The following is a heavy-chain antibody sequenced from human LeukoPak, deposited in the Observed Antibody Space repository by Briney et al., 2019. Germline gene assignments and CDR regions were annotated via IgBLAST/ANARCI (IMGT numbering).Heavy chain of an antibody. D-gene: IGHD3-10*01. CDR2: IKGDGSST. V-gene: IGHV3-74*01. Sequence: GGSLRLSCAASGFTFSSNWMHWVRQAPGKGLVWVSRIKGDGSSTSYADSVKGRFTISRDNAKNSLYLQMNSLRAEDTAVYYCARVGYYGSGSYYQPYNWFDPWGQGTLVTVSS. J-gene: IGHJ5*02. CDR3: ARVGYYGSGSYYQPYNWFDP. CDR1: GFTFSSNW.